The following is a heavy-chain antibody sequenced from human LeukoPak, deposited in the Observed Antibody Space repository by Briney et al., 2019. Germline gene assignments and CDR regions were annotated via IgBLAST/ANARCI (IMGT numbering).Heavy chain of an antibody. Sequence: GGSLRLSCEASGFTFTTYSMTWVRQAPGKGLEWVSIISSGSSAIFSADALKGRFTISRDDAKNLLYLDMNSLRAEDTAVYYCARSSPVTPDYWGQGTLVTVSS. D-gene: IGHD4-11*01. J-gene: IGHJ4*02. CDR1: GFTFTTYS. CDR2: ISSGSSAI. V-gene: IGHV3-21*01. CDR3: ARSSPVTPDY.